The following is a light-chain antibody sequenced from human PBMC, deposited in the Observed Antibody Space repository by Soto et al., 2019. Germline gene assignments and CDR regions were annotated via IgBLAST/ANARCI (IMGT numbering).Light chain of an antibody. CDR3: QQYGTYPFT. CDR2: GAS. CDR1: QSVSN. V-gene: IGKV3-20*01. J-gene: IGKJ4*01. Sequence: DIVLTQSPRSLSLSPGERATLSCRASQSVSNIYGASSRATGIPARFSGSGSGTDFTLTISRLEPDDFAVYYCQQYGTYPFTFGGGTKVDIK.